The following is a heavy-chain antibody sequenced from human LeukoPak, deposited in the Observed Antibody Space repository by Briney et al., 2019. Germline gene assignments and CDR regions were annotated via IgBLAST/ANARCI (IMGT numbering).Heavy chain of an antibody. CDR3: ARDLDYGGGVGY. CDR2: IYYSGST. Sequence: TPSETLSLTCTVSGGSISSSSYYWGWIRQPPGKGLEWIGYIYYSGSTNYNPSLKSRVTISVDTSKNQFSLKLSSVTAADTAVYYCARDLDYGGGVGYWGQGTLVTVSS. CDR1: GGSISSSSYY. V-gene: IGHV4-61*01. J-gene: IGHJ4*02. D-gene: IGHD4-23*01.